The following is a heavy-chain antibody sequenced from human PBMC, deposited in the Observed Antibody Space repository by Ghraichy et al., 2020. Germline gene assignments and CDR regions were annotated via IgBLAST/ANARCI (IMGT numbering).Heavy chain of an antibody. J-gene: IGHJ4*02. V-gene: IGHV4-59*01. CDR3: ARFYDRKGPFDY. CDR1: GGSISSYY. D-gene: IGHD2/OR15-2a*01. Sequence: SETLSLTCTVSGGSISSYYWSWIRQPPGKGLEWIGYIYYSGSTNYNPSLKSRVTISVDTSKNQFSLKLSSVTAADTAVYYCARFYDRKGPFDYWGQGTLVTVSS. CDR2: IYYSGST.